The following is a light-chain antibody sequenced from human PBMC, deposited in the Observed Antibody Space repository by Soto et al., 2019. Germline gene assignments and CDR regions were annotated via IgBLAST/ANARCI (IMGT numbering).Light chain of an antibody. CDR2: KAS. CDR1: QSISSW. V-gene: IGKV1-5*03. CDR3: QQYNSYSKT. J-gene: IGKJ1*01. Sequence: DIQMTQSPSTLSASVGDIVTITCRASQSISSWLAWYQQKPGKAPKLLIYKASSLESGVPSRFSDSGSGTEFTLTISSLQPDDFATYYCQQYNSYSKTFGQGTKVEIK.